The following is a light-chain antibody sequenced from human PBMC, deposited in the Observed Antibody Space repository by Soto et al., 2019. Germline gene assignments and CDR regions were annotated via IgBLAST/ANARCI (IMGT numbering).Light chain of an antibody. Sequence: QSALTQPASVSGSPGQSITISCAGSNNDIGTYNYVSWYQQHPGKAPRLISYDVTNRPSGVSNRFSGSKSGNTASLTISGLQADDEADYYCSSFTRSAAEVFGGGTKLTVL. CDR3: SSFTRSAAEV. CDR1: NNDIGTYNY. V-gene: IGLV2-14*03. J-gene: IGLJ2*01. CDR2: DVT.